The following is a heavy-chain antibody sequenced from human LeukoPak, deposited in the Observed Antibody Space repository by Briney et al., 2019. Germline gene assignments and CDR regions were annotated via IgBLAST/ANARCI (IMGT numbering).Heavy chain of an antibody. V-gene: IGHV4-39*01. CDR3: ARRYLRGLLWFGELNWFDP. CDR1: GGSISSSSYY. D-gene: IGHD3-10*01. CDR2: IYYSGST. Sequence: PSETLSLTCTVSGGSISSSSYYWGWIRQPPGKGLEWIGSIYYSGSTNYNPSLKSRVTISVDTSKNQFSLKLSSVTAADTAVYYCARRYLRGLLWFGELNWFDPWGQGTLVTVSS. J-gene: IGHJ5*02.